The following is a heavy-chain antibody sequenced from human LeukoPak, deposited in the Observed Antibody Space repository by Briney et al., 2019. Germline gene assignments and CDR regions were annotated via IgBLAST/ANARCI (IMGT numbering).Heavy chain of an antibody. CDR3: AGRGITIFGVVYSEFWFDP. D-gene: IGHD3-3*01. V-gene: IGHV4-39*01. Sequence: SETLSLTCTVSGGSISSSSYYWGWIRQPPGKGLEWIGSIYYSGSTYYNPSLKSRVTISVDTSKNQFSLKLSSVTAPDTAVYYCAGRGITIFGVVYSEFWFDPWGQGTLVTVSS. CDR2: IYYSGST. J-gene: IGHJ5*02. CDR1: GGSISSSSYY.